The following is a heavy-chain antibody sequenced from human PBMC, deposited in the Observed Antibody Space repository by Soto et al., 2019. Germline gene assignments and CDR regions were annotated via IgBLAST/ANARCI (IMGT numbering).Heavy chain of an antibody. Sequence: ASVKVSCKAFGYTFNNYYIPWVRQAPGQGLEWMGIINPSGGRTNYAQKFQGRVTMTRDTSTSTVYMELSSLRSEDTAVYYCARVDYDTGGYSFDYWGQGTLVTVSS. CDR3: ARVDYDTGGYSFDY. CDR2: INPSGGRT. V-gene: IGHV1-46*02. D-gene: IGHD3-22*01. J-gene: IGHJ4*02. CDR1: GYTFNNYY.